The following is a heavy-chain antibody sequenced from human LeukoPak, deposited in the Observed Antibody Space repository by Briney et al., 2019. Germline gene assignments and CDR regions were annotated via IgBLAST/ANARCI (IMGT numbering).Heavy chain of an antibody. J-gene: IGHJ5*02. V-gene: IGHV1-24*01. D-gene: IGHD2/OR15-2a*01. CDR2: FDPEDGET. Sequence: ASVKVSCKVSGYTLTELSMHWVRQAPGKGLEWMGGFDPEDGETIYAQKFQGRVTMTEDTSTDTAYMELSSLRSEDTAVYYCATDKRRGPSMSHGSNWFDPWGQGTLVTVSS. CDR1: GYTLTELS. CDR3: ATDKRRGPSMSHGSNWFDP.